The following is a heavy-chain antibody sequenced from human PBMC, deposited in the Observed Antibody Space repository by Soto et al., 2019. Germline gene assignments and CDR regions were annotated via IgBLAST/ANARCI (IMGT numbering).Heavy chain of an antibody. CDR3: AIEVYTAMVSDYFDY. CDR1: GGTFSSYA. V-gene: IGHV1-69*01. Sequence: QVQLVQSGAEVKKPGSSVKVSCKASGGTFSSYAISWVRQAPGQGLEWMGGIIPIFGTANYAQKFQGRVTITADESTSTAYMELSSVGSEDTAVYYCAIEVYTAMVSDYFDYWGQGTLVTGSS. CDR2: IIPIFGTA. J-gene: IGHJ4*02. D-gene: IGHD5-18*01.